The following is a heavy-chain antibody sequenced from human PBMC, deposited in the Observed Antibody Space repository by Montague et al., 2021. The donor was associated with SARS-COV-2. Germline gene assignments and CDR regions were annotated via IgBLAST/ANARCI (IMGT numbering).Heavy chain of an antibody. J-gene: IGHJ4*02. CDR3: AKDREMDYSADY. CDR1: GFIFRHYA. D-gene: IGHD5-24*01. Sequence: SLRPSCAASGFIFRHYAMSWVRQAPGKGLEWVSGISTSGDYTYYADSLKGRFTISRDNSRNTLYLQMNSLRAEDTAIYYCAKDREMDYSADYWGQGTLVTVSS. CDR2: ISTSGDYT. V-gene: IGHV3-23*01.